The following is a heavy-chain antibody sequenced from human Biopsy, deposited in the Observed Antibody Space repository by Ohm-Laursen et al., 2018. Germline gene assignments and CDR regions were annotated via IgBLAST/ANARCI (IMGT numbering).Heavy chain of an antibody. CDR1: GGYISHYY. V-gene: IGHV4-4*07. Sequence: PSETLSLTCAVSGGYISHYYWTWIRQPAGQGLEWIGRIYITGKTDYNPSLKSRVTMSVDSSKKQFSLKLKSVTAADTAIYYCARAPPLIRGVVESWFDPWGQGILVTVSS. D-gene: IGHD3-10*01. CDR3: ARAPPLIRGVVESWFDP. J-gene: IGHJ5*02. CDR2: IYITGKT.